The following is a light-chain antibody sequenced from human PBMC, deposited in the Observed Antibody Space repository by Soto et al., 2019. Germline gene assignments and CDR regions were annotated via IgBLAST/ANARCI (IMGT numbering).Light chain of an antibody. J-gene: IGKJ4*01. CDR1: QSLLHSNGYNY. CDR3: MQARQTRLT. V-gene: IGKV2-28*01. CDR2: LGS. Sequence: DIVMTQSPLSLPVTPGEPASISCRSSQSLLHSNGYNYLDWYLQKPGQSPQLLIYLGSNRASGVPDRFSGSGSGTDFTLKISRVEDEDVWVYYCMQARQTRLTFGGGTKVEIK.